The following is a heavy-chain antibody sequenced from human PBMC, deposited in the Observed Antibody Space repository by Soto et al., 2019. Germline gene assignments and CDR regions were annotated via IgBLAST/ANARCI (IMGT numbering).Heavy chain of an antibody. CDR3: ARRFSAAAGDAFDI. V-gene: IGHV4-59*08. CDR1: GGSISNYY. D-gene: IGHD6-13*01. J-gene: IGHJ3*02. CDR2: IYYSGTT. Sequence: PSETLSLTCTVSGGSISNYYWTWIRQPPGKGLEWIGYIYYSGTTNYNPSLKSRVTISVDTSKNQFSLKLSSVTAADTAVYYCARRFSAAAGDAFDIWGQGTMVTVSS.